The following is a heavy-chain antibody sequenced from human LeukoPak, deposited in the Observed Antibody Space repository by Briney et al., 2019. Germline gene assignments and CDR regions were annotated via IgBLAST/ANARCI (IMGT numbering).Heavy chain of an antibody. J-gene: IGHJ6*02. CDR3: ARVTGTVTKDLYYYYYYGMDV. Sequence: GGSLRLSCAASGFTFSSYSMNWVRQAPGKGLEWVSSISSSSSYIYYADSVKGRFTISRDNAKNSLYLQMNSLRAEDTAVYYCARVTGTVTKDLYYYYYYGMDVWGQGTTVTVSS. D-gene: IGHD4-17*01. CDR2: ISSSSSYI. V-gene: IGHV3-21*01. CDR1: GFTFSSYS.